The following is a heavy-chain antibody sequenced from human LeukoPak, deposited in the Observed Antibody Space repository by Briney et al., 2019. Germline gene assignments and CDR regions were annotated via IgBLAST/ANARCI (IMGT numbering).Heavy chain of an antibody. D-gene: IGHD2-2*01. CDR3: ARDTYCSSTSCPEGEAFDI. J-gene: IGHJ3*02. CDR2: ISSSSSYI. Sequence: GGSLRLSCAASGFTFSSYWMSWVRQAPGKGLEWVSSISSSSSYIYYADSVKGRFTISRDNAKNSLYLQMNSLRAEDTAVYYCARDTYCSSTSCPEGEAFDIWGQGTMVTVSS. CDR1: GFTFSSYW. V-gene: IGHV3-21*06.